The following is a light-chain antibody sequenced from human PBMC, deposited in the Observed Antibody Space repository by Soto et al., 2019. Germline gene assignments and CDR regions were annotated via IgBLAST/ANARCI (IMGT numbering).Light chain of an antibody. Sequence: ELVLTQSPGTLSLSTGERATLSCRASQSVSSYLAWYQQKPGQAPRLLIYDASNRATGIPARFSGSGSGTDFTLTISSLEPEDFAVYYCQQRSNWPPGLTFGGGTKVDIK. CDR1: QSVSSY. CDR3: QQRSNWPPGLT. CDR2: DAS. V-gene: IGKV3-11*01. J-gene: IGKJ4*01.